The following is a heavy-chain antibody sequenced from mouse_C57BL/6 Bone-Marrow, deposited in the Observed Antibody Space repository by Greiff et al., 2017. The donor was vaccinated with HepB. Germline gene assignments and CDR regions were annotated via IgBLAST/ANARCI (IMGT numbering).Heavy chain of an antibody. CDR2: IFPGSGST. D-gene: IGHD1-1*01. Sequence: QVQLKQSGPELVKPGASVKISCKASGYTFTDYYINWVKQRPGQGLEWIGWIFPGSGSTYYNEKFKGKATLTVDKSSSTAYMVLSSLTSEDSAVYFCARRPVVAPYAMDYWGQGTSVTVSS. CDR1: GYTFTDYY. J-gene: IGHJ4*01. V-gene: IGHV1-75*01. CDR3: ARRPVVAPYAMDY.